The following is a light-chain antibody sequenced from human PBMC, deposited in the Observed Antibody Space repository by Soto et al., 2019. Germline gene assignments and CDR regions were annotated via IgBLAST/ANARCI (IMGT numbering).Light chain of an antibody. CDR2: DAS. CDR1: PDISNY. J-gene: IGKJ1*01. Sequence: DVQMTQSPSSLSASVGDRVTITCQASPDISNYLDWYQQKPGKAPKLLIYDASNLETGVPSRFSGSGSGTDFTFTISSLQPEDIATYYCQQCYSTPRTFGQGTKVDIK. V-gene: IGKV1-33*01. CDR3: QQCYSTPRT.